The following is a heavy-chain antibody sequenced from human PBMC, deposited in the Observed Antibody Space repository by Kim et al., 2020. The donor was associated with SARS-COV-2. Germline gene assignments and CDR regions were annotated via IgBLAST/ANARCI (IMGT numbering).Heavy chain of an antibody. V-gene: IGHV1-46*01. CDR2: INPSGGST. J-gene: IGHJ6*02. Sequence: PSVKVSCKASGYTFTSYYMHWVRQAPGQGLEWMGIINPSGGSTSYAQKFQGRVTMTRDTSTSTVYMELSSLRSEDTAVYYCAANGSGRPREAYGMDVWGQGTTVTVSS. D-gene: IGHD3-10*01. CDR3: AANGSGRPREAYGMDV. CDR1: GYTFTSYY.